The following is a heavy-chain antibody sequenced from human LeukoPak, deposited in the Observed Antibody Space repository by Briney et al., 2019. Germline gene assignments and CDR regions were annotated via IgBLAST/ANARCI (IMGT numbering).Heavy chain of an antibody. Sequence: GGSLRLSCVVSEFTLHDYTMHWVRQIPGKGLEWVALLTWNGQITSYGDSVKGRLNISRDDSKNTLYLQMSRLNFDDTGLYYCVKDGIGGATWGYFGSWGRGTLVSVST. CDR1: EFTLHDYT. V-gene: IGHV3-43*01. CDR3: VKDGIGGATWGYFGS. D-gene: IGHD3-9*01. J-gene: IGHJ5*02. CDR2: LTWNGQIT.